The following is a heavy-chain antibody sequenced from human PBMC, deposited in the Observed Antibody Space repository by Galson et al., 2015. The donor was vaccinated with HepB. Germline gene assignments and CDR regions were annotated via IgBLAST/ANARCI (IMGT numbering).Heavy chain of an antibody. CDR3: ARDRYYEGSGYYYSDN. CDR2: IYSGGST. CDR1: GFSVSDNY. J-gene: IGHJ4*02. D-gene: IGHD3-22*01. V-gene: IGHV3-53*01. Sequence: SLRLSCAASGFSVSDNYMTWVRQAPGKGLECVSVIYSGGSTFYADSARGRFTISRDSSKNTLYLQMNSLRAEDTAVYYCARDRYYEGSGYYYSDNWGQGTLVTVSS.